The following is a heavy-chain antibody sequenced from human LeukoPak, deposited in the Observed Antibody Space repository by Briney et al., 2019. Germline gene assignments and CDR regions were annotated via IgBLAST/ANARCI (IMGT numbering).Heavy chain of an antibody. CDR2: GDYSGTT. J-gene: IGHJ6*03. CDR3: ARGGYCSSTSCYYYYYYMDV. Sequence: SETLSLTCTVSGGSVSSSVFYWAWIRQPPGKGLEWIGSGDYSGTTYSNPSLKSRVTISVDTSKNQFSLKLSSVTAADTAVYYCARGGYCSSTSCYYYYYYMDVWGKGTTVTVTS. V-gene: IGHV4-39*07. D-gene: IGHD2-2*01. CDR1: GGSVSSSVFY.